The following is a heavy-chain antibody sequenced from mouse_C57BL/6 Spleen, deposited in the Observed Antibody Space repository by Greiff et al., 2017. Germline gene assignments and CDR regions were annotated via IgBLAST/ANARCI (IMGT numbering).Heavy chain of an antibody. Sequence: EVKLVESEGGLVQPGRSLKLSCTASGFTFSDYYMAWVRQGPEKGLEWVANINNDGSSTYYQDSLKSRFIISRDNAKNILYLQMSSLKSEDTATYYYARAIRQRSYALDYWGQGTSVTVSS. CDR2: INNDGSST. CDR3: ARAIRQRSYALDY. CDR1: GFTFSDYY. J-gene: IGHJ4*01. D-gene: IGHD2-12*01. V-gene: IGHV5-16*01.